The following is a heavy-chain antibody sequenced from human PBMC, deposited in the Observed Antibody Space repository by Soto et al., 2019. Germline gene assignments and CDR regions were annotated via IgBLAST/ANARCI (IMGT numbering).Heavy chain of an antibody. CDR3: ARAPTRQWLVSFWVDS. Sequence: PGGSLRLSCAASGFMFNNNVMGWVRQAPGKGLEWVSSLSSNGVSKYYAESVQGRFTISRDNAQNTLYLEMNSLRVEDTAIYYCARAPTRQWLVSFWVDSWGQGALVTVSS. CDR2: LSSNGVSK. D-gene: IGHD6-19*01. J-gene: IGHJ5*01. CDR1: GFMFNNNV. V-gene: IGHV3-23*01.